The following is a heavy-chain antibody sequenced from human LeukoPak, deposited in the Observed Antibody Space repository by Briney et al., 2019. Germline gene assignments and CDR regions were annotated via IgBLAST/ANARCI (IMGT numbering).Heavy chain of an antibody. CDR1: GYTFTGYY. J-gene: IGHJ4*02. Sequence: ASVKVSCKASGYTFTGYYMHWVRQAPGQGLEWMGWINPNTGGTNHVQKFQGRVTMTRDTSISTAYMELSRLRSDDTAVYYCATLGWLQPADFFDYWGQGILVTVSS. CDR2: INPNTGGT. D-gene: IGHD5-24*01. CDR3: ATLGWLQPADFFDY. V-gene: IGHV1-2*02.